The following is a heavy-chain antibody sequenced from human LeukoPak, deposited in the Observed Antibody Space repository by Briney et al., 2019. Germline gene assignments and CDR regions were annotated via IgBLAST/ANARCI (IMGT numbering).Heavy chain of an antibody. D-gene: IGHD3-10*01. CDR2: IIPIFGTA. CDR1: GGTFSSYA. V-gene: IGHV1-69*13. CDR3: ARDVSYGSAPNWFDS. J-gene: IGHJ5*01. Sequence: SVKVSCKASGGTFSSYAISWVRQAPGQGLEWMGGIIPIFGTANYAQKFQGRVTITADESTSTAYMELSSLRSEDTAVYYCARDVSYGSAPNWFDSWGQGTLVPVSS.